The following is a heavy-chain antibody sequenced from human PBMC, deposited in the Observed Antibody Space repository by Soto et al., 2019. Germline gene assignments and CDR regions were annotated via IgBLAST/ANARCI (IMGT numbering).Heavy chain of an antibody. V-gene: IGHV4-4*02. D-gene: IGHD6-6*01. J-gene: IGHJ4*02. Sequence: SETLSLTCAVSSGSISSSNWWSWVRQPPGKGLEWIGEIYHSGSTNYNPSLKSRVTISVDKSKNQFSLKLSSVTAADTAVYYCAKKRGYSSSSGFDYWGQGTLVTVSS. CDR1: SGSISSSNW. CDR3: AKKRGYSSSSGFDY. CDR2: IYHSGST.